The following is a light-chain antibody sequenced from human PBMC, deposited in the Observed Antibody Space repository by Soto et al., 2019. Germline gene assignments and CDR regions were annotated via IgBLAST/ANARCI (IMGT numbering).Light chain of an antibody. Sequence: DIQMTHSPSSLAASVWERVVITSRASETISRYLNWYQSKPGKAPRLLISAASSLESGVPSTFSGSASGTEFTLTISSLQPDDFATYYCQQYNSYPWTFGQGTKVDIK. CDR2: AAS. J-gene: IGKJ1*01. CDR3: QQYNSYPWT. CDR1: ETISRY. V-gene: IGKV1-5*01.